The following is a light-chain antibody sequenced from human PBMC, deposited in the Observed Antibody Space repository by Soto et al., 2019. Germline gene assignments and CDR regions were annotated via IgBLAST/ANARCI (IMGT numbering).Light chain of an antibody. CDR1: SSNIGSNY. CDR3: PACDDSLSVVV. V-gene: IGLV1-47*01. Sequence: QSVLTQPPSASGTPGQRVTISCTGSSSNIGSNYVYWYQQLPGTAPKLLIYRNNQRPSGVPDRFSGSKSGTSASLAISGLRSEDEADYYCPACDDSLSVVVFGGGTKLTVL. CDR2: RNN. J-gene: IGLJ2*01.